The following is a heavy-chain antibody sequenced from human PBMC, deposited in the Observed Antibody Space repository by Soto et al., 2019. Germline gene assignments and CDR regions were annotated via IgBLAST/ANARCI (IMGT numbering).Heavy chain of an antibody. V-gene: IGHV3-30-3*01. CDR3: ARPSQGSGWYAYFDY. J-gene: IGHJ4*02. CDR1: GFTFSSYA. CDR2: ISYDGSNK. D-gene: IGHD6-19*01. Sequence: GGSLRLSCAASGFTFSSYAMHWVRQAPGKGLEWVAVISYDGSNKYYADSVKGRFTISRDNSKNTLYLQMNSLRAEDTAVYYCARPSQGSGWYAYFDYWGQGTLVTVSS.